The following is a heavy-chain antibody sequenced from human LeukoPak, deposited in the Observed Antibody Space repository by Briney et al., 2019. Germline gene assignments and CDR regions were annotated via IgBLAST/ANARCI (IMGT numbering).Heavy chain of an antibody. CDR2: ISSSSSYI. CDR1: GFTFSSSS. Sequence: PGGSLRLSCAASGFTFSSSSMNWVRQAPGKGLEWVSSISSSSSYIYYADSVKGRFTISRDNAKNSLYLQMNSLRAEDTAVYYCARAWIQLGNAFDIWGQGTMVTVSS. V-gene: IGHV3-21*01. D-gene: IGHD5-18*01. CDR3: ARAWIQLGNAFDI. J-gene: IGHJ3*02.